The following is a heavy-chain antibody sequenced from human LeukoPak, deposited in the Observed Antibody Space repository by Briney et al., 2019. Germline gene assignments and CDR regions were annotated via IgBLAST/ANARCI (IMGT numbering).Heavy chain of an antibody. CDR1: GFTVSSYA. V-gene: IGHV3-23*01. CDR2: ISGSGGRT. J-gene: IGHJ4*02. CDR3: AKGYGSGNYYFTNFDY. Sequence: GGSLRLSCAASGFTVSSYAMSWVRQPPGKGLEWVSAISGSGGRTYYAHSVKGRLTISRDNSKNALYLQMNSLRAEDTGVYYCAKGYGSGNYYFTNFDYWGQGNMVTVSS. D-gene: IGHD3-10*01.